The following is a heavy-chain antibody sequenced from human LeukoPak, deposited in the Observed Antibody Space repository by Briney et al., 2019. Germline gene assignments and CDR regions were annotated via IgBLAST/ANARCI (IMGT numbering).Heavy chain of an antibody. CDR1: GYSFTSYW. J-gene: IGHJ4*02. CDR2: IYPGDSDT. Sequence: GESLKIPCKGSGYSFTSYWIGWVRPMPGKGLEWMGIIYPGDSDTRYSPSFQGQVTLSPDKSLSTASLQWSSLEPPDPALSYLARGDCRSTSCYFDYWGQGSLVTVSS. D-gene: IGHD2-2*01. CDR3: ARGDCRSTSCYFDY. V-gene: IGHV5-51*01.